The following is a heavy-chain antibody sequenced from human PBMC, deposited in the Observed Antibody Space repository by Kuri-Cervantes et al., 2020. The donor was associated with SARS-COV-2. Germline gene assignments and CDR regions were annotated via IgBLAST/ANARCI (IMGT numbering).Heavy chain of an antibody. CDR3: AKDRVGVQDF. CDR2: ISHDGRNK. J-gene: IGHJ4*02. V-gene: IGHV3-30*18. CDR1: GFNFSRTD. D-gene: IGHD2-21*01. Sequence: LSLTCAASGFNFSRTDMHWVRQAPGKGLEWVAVISHDGRNKKCIASGKGRFTISRDNSQNTLYLHMKSLRSEDTAMYYCAKDRVGVQDFWGQGTLVTVSS.